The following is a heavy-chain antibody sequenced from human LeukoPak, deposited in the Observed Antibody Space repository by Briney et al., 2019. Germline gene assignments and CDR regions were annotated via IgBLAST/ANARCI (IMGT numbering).Heavy chain of an antibody. CDR1: GSTFSSYE. Sequence: GGSLGLSCAASGSTFSSYEMNWVRQAPGKGLEWVSYISSSGSTIYYADSVKGRFTISRDNAKNSLYLQMNSLRAEDTAVYYCARVRGLRYYYDSSGYYAFDYWGQGTPVTVSS. J-gene: IGHJ4*02. CDR2: ISSSGSTI. D-gene: IGHD3-22*01. CDR3: ARVRGLRYYYDSSGYYAFDY. V-gene: IGHV3-48*03.